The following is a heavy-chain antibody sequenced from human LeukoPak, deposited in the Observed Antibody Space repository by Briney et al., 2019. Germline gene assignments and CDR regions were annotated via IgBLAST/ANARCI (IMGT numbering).Heavy chain of an antibody. V-gene: IGHV1-69*04. Sequence: SVKVSSKASGGTFSSYAISWVRQAPGQGLEWMGRLIPILGIANYAQKFQGRVTITADKSTSTAYMELSSLSSEDTAVYYCASPKGSSSWYRSPYYYYGMDVWGQGTTVTVSS. CDR1: GGTFSSYA. CDR2: LIPILGIA. J-gene: IGHJ6*02. D-gene: IGHD6-13*01. CDR3: ASPKGSSSWYRSPYYYYGMDV.